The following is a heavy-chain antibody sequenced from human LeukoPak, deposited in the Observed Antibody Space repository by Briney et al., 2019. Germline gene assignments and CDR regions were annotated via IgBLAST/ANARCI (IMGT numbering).Heavy chain of an antibody. V-gene: IGHV4-39*07. D-gene: IGHD2-15*01. Sequence: SETLSLTCTVSSGSISTSNYYWGWVRQPPGKALEWIGNIFYSGSTYYSPSLKSRVTISLDTSRNQFSLKLSSVTAADTAVYYCARRLIYCSGGSCYSGFDYWGQGTLVTVSS. CDR3: ARRLIYCSGGSCYSGFDY. CDR1: SGSISTSNYY. CDR2: IFYSGST. J-gene: IGHJ4*02.